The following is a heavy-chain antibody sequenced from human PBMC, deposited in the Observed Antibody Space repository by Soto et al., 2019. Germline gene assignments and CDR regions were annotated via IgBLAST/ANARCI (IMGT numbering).Heavy chain of an antibody. CDR2: INPSGGST. J-gene: IGHJ4*02. CDR1: GYTFTSYY. D-gene: IGHD2-15*01. CDR3: ARGERHCSGGSCYGS. V-gene: IGHV1-46*01. Sequence: QVQLVQSGAEVKKPGASVKVSCKASGYTFTSYYMHWVRQAPGQGLEWMGIINPSGGSTSYAQKFQGRVTMXXDXSXXTVYMELSSLRSEDTAVYYCARGERHCSGGSCYGSWGQGTLVTVSS.